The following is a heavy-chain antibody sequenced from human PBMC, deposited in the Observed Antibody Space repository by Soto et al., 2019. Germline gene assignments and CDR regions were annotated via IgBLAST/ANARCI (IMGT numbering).Heavy chain of an antibody. D-gene: IGHD3-3*01. Sequence: GGSLRLSCAASGFTFSSYSMSWVRQAPGKGLEWISYISTTSSSIYYADSVKGRFTISRDNAKNSLFLQMNSLRDEDTAVYYCARQGVAFDYWGQGTMVTVSS. J-gene: IGHJ4*02. CDR2: ISTTSSSI. CDR3: ARQGVAFDY. V-gene: IGHV3-48*02. CDR1: GFTFSSYS.